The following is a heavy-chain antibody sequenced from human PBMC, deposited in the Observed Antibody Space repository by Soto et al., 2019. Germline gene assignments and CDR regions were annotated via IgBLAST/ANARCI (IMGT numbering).Heavy chain of an antibody. D-gene: IGHD2-15*01. J-gene: IGHJ4*02. CDR2: INGGGDTT. Sequence: EVQLLESGGRLVQPGGSQRLSCAASGFTFSSYAMTWVRQAPGRGLEWVSSINGGGDTTYYADSVKGRFTISRDTSKTTLYLQMNSLRAEDTAVYYCAKALSSNSLSRVCSDGWGQGTLVTASS. CDR1: GFTFSSYA. CDR3: AKALSSNSLSRVCSDG. V-gene: IGHV3-23*01.